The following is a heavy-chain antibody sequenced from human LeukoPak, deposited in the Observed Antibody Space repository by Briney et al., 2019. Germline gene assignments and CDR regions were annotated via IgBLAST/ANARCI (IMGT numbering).Heavy chain of an antibody. CDR2: TYYRSKWYN. J-gene: IGHJ6*03. D-gene: IGHD2-15*01. CDR1: GDSVSSNSAA. V-gene: IGHV6-1*01. Sequence: SQTLSLTCAISGDSVSSNSAAWNWIRQSPSRGLEWLGRTYYRSKWYNDYAVSVKSRITINPDTSKNQFSLQLNSVTPEDTAVYYCARAEWDIVVVVAARCYYYMDVWGKGTTVTISS. CDR3: ARAEWDIVVVVAARCYYYMDV.